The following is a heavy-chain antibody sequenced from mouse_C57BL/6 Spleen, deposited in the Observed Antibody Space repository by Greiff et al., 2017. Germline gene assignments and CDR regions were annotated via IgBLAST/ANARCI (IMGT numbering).Heavy chain of an antibody. CDR3: AREGIITTGVAPGFAY. Sequence: VQLQQPGAELVMPGASVKLSCKASGYTFTSYWMHWVKQRPGQGLEWIGEIDPSDSYTNYNQKFKGKSTLTVDKSSSTAYMQLSSLTSEDSAVYYCAREGIITTGVAPGFAYWGQGTLVTVSA. V-gene: IGHV1-69*01. CDR2: IDPSDSYT. J-gene: IGHJ3*01. CDR1: GYTFTSYW. D-gene: IGHD1-1*01.